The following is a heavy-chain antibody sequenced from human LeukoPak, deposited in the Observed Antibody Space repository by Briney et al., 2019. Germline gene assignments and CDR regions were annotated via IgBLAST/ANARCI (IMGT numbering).Heavy chain of an antibody. CDR3: ARDCSGWYSQFFDP. CDR1: GFTFSSYW. D-gene: IGHD6-19*01. CDR2: IKQDGSEK. J-gene: IGHJ5*02. V-gene: IGHV3-7*01. Sequence: GGSLRLSCAASGFTFSSYWMSWVRQAPGKGLEWVANIKQDGSEKYYVDSVKGRFTISRDNAKSSLYLQMNSLRAEDTAVYYCARDCSGWYSQFFDPWGQGTLVTVSS.